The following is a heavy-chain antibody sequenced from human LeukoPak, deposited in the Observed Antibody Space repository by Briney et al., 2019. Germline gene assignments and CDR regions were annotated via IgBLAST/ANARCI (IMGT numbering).Heavy chain of an antibody. CDR2: INPNSGGT. D-gene: IGHD2-2*01. V-gene: IGHV1-2*02. CDR3: ARADCSSTSCYLLDY. J-gene: IGHJ4*02. CDR1: GYTFTGYY. Sequence: ASVKVSCKASGYTFTGYYMHWVRQAPGQGLEWMGWINPNSGGTNYAQKFQGRVTMTRDTSISTAYMELSRLRSDDTAVYYCARADCSSTSCYLLDYWGQGTLDTVSS.